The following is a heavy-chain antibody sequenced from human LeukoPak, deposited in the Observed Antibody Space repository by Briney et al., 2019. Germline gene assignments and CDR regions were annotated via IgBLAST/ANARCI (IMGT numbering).Heavy chain of an antibody. CDR2: IYYSGST. CDR3: AREVSEDYDFWSGYSPGAFDI. Sequence: SETLSLTCTVSGGSISSYYWSWIRQPPGKGVEWIGYIYYSGSTNYNPSLKRRVTISVDTSKKQFSLKLSSVTAADTAVYYCAREVSEDYDFWSGYSPGAFDIWGQGTMVTVSS. V-gene: IGHV4-59*01. CDR1: GGSISSYY. D-gene: IGHD3-3*01. J-gene: IGHJ3*02.